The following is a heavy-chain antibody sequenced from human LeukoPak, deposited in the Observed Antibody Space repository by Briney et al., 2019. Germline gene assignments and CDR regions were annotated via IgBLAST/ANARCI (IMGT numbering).Heavy chain of an antibody. V-gene: IGHV4-59*01. Sequence: PSETLSLTCTVSGGSISSYYWSWIRQPPGKGLEWIGYIYYSGSTNYNPSLKSRVTISVDTSKNQFSLKLSSVTAADTAVYYCAGGAYYDSSSDYWGQGTLVTVSS. J-gene: IGHJ4*02. CDR3: AGGAYYDSSSDY. CDR1: GGSISSYY. CDR2: IYYSGST. D-gene: IGHD3-22*01.